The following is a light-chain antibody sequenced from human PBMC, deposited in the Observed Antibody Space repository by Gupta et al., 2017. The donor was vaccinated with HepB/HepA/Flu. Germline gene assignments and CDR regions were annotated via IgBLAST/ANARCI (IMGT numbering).Light chain of an antibody. CDR1: QSFLYSDGNTY. CDR3: MQETHWT. V-gene: IGKV2-30*01. CDR2: KVS. J-gene: IGKJ1*01. Sequence: DVVLTLSLLSLPVTLGQPASISSRSGQSFLYSDGNTYVTWFQKRPGQSPRRLIYKVSTQNCGVPKRCGSSGSSTDFTLKISRVGAEDVGVYCCMQETHWTFGQGTKVEIK.